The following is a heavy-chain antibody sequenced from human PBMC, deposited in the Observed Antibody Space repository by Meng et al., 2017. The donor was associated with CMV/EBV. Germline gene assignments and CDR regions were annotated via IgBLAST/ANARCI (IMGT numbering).Heavy chain of an antibody. CDR1: GGASSSSDYY. D-gene: IGHD2/OR15-2a*01. J-gene: IGHJ4*02. CDR2: IYYSGST. CDR3: ARTGEYPTFDY. V-gene: IGHV4-30-4*08. Sequence: QVQREESGPGLVKPSQTLALTCTVSGGASSSSDYYWSWCRQPPGKGMELIGYIYYSGSTYYTPSLKSRVTISVDTSKNQFSLKLSSVTAADTAVYYCARTGEYPTFDYWGQGTLVTVSS.